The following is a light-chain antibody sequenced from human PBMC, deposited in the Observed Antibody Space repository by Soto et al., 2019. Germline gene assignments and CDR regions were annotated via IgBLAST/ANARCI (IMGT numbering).Light chain of an antibody. V-gene: IGKV1-9*01. CDR2: AAS. CDR3: QQLNARRFS. Sequence: IQLTQSPSSLSASVGDRVTISCRASQGNNSFVAWYQQKSGKAPKLLIYAASTLQSGVPSRFSGSGSGTDFTLTISSLQPEDFATYYCQQLNARRFSFGQGTKRDIK. J-gene: IGKJ2*01. CDR1: QGNNSF.